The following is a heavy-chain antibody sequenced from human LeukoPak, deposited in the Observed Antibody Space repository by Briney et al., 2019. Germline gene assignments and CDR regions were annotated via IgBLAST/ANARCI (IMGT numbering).Heavy chain of an antibody. CDR1: GYTFTSYA. J-gene: IGHJ3*02. CDR3: ARVERGGNVVVTAIDAFDI. V-gene: IGHV7-4-1*02. D-gene: IGHD2-21*02. Sequence: ASVKVSCKASGYTFTSYAMNWVRQAPGQGLEWMGWINTNTGNPTYAQGFTGRFVFSLDTSVSTAYLQISSLKAEDTAVYYCARVERGGNVVVTAIDAFDIWGQGTMVTVSS. CDR2: INTNTGNP.